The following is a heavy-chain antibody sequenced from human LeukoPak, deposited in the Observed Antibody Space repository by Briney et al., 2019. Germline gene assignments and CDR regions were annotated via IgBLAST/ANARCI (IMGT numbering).Heavy chain of an antibody. CDR3: AILWSHRADY. Sequence: GGSLRLSCAASGFTFSSYWMHWVRQAQGKGLVWVSRINSDGTSTGYADSVKGRFTISRDNAKNTLYLQMNSLRAEDTAVYYCAILWSHRADYWGQGTPVTVSS. J-gene: IGHJ4*02. V-gene: IGHV3-74*01. CDR2: INSDGTST. D-gene: IGHD3-16*01. CDR1: GFTFSSYW.